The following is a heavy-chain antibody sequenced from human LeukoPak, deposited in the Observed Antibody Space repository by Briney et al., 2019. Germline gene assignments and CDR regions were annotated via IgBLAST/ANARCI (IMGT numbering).Heavy chain of an antibody. CDR1: GFTFSSYW. D-gene: IGHD3-10*01. V-gene: IGHV3-7*03. CDR2: INQDGSEK. Sequence: GGSLRLSCAASGFTFSSYWMSWVSQAPGKGLEWVANINQDGSEKYYVDSVKGRFTISRDNAKNSLYLQMNSLRAEDTAVYYCASLMARGVIWIDYWGQGTLVTVSS. CDR3: ASLMARGVIWIDY. J-gene: IGHJ4*02.